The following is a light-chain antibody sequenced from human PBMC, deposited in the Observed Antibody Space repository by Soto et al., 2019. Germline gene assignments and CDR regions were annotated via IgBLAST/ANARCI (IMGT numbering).Light chain of an antibody. CDR1: QSISSF. V-gene: IGKV1-5*01. CDR2: DAS. J-gene: IGKJ2*01. CDR3: QEYNSYAHT. Sequence: DIQMTQSPSSQSASVGGRVTITCRASQSISSFLARYQQRPGKAPNLLIFDASSLESGVPSRFSGSRSGTEFTLSISILQPDDFAPYYYQEYNSYAHTFGQATHVEIK.